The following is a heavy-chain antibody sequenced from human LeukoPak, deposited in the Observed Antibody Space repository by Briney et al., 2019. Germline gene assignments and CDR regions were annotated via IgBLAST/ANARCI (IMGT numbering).Heavy chain of an antibody. CDR3: AREYSSSWPYYYYYGMDV. Sequence: ASVKVSCKASGYTFTGYYMHWVRQAPEKGLEWRGWINPNSGGTNYAQKFQGRVTMTRDTSISTAYMELSRLRSDDTAVYYCAREYSSSWPYYYYYGMDVWGQGTTVTVSS. J-gene: IGHJ6*02. D-gene: IGHD6-13*01. CDR2: INPNSGGT. V-gene: IGHV1-2*02. CDR1: GYTFTGYY.